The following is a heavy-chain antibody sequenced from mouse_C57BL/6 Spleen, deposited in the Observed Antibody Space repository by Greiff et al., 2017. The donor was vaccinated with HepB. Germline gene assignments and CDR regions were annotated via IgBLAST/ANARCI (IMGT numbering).Heavy chain of an antibody. D-gene: IGHD2-1*01. V-gene: IGHV5-12*01. CDR3: AGGNYIDAMDY. Sequence: EVMLVESGGGLVQPGGSLKLSCAASGFTFSDYYMYWVRQTPEKRLEWVAYISNGGGSTYYPDTVKGRFTISRDNAKNTLYLQMSRLKSEDTAMYYCAGGNYIDAMDYWGQGTSVTVSS. CDR2: ISNGGGST. J-gene: IGHJ4*01. CDR1: GFTFSDYY.